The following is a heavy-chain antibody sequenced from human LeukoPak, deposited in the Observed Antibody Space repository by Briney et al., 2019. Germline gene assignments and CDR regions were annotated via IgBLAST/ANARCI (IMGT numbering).Heavy chain of an antibody. Sequence: PSETLSLTCTVSGGSISTYYWSWIRQPAGKGLEGIRRIHSSGTTHYNPSLRSRVTLSIDTSKNQFSLTLSSVTAADTAVYYCGRLNLPAVSGAFDYWGQGTLVTVSS. CDR1: GGSISTYY. CDR3: GRLNLPAVSGAFDY. J-gene: IGHJ4*02. CDR2: IHSSGTT. D-gene: IGHD2-2*01. V-gene: IGHV4-4*07.